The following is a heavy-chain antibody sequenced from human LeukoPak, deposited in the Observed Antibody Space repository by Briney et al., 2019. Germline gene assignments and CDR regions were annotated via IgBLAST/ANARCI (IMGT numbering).Heavy chain of an antibody. V-gene: IGHV4-59*08. CDR1: GGSFSNYY. CDR3: ARWNLDLAYDI. CDR2: IYSTGSI. J-gene: IGHJ3*02. Sequence: KPSETPSLTCTLSGGSFSNYYWTWIRQPPGKGLEWLGYIYSTGSISYNPSLESRVTISIDTSKNTFSLKLTSVTAADTAVYFCARWNLDLAYDIWGQGTMVTVSS. D-gene: IGHD1-1*01.